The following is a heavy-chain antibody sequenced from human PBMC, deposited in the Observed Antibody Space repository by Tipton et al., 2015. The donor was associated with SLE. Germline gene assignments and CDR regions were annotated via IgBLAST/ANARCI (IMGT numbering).Heavy chain of an antibody. Sequence: TLSLTCTVSGGSISSYSWGWIRQPPGKGLEWIGSINYSGTTSYNPSLKSRVTISVDTSKNQFSLKLSSVTAAGTAVYYCTRHDYFASGRVYWGQGTLVTVSS. CDR3: TRHDYFASGRVY. CDR2: INYSGTT. D-gene: IGHD3-10*01. J-gene: IGHJ4*02. CDR1: GGSISSYS. V-gene: IGHV4-39*07.